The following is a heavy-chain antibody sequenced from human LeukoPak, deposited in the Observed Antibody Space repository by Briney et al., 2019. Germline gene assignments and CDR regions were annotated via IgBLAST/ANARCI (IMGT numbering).Heavy chain of an antibody. J-gene: IGHJ4*02. CDR2: IKQDGTEK. D-gene: IGHD5-18*01. Sequence: GGSLRLSCAPSGFIFSTYWMSWVRQAPGKGLEWVASIKQDGTEKYYVDSVKGRFTISRDNAKNSLYLQMNSLRAEDTAVYYCASGVDTAMVKDYWGQGTLVTVSS. CDR3: ASGVDTAMVKDY. CDR1: GFIFSTYW. V-gene: IGHV3-7*01.